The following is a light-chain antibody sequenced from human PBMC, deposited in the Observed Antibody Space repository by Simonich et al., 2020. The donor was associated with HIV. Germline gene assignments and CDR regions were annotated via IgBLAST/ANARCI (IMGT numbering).Light chain of an antibody. V-gene: IGLV1-40*01. CDR3: LSYDSSLSGWV. CDR2: GNT. CDR1: SSKIGAGYD. J-gene: IGLJ3*02. Sequence: QSVLTQPPSVSGAPGQRVTMSCTGTSSKIGAGYDVQWYQQLPGTAPKLLSYGNTNRPSVVPDRCSGSNSGTSASLAITGLQAEDEADYYCLSYDSSLSGWVFGGGTKVTVL.